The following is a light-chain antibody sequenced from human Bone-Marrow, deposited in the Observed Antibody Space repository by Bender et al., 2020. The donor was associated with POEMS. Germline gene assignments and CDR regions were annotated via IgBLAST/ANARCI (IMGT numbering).Light chain of an antibody. V-gene: IGLV2-14*02. CDR2: DVT. CDR3: SSYSSSSTLYV. J-gene: IGLJ1*01. Sequence: QSALTQPASVSGSPGQSIAISCTGTSSDVGSYDLVSWYQQYPGKAPKLMIYDVTNRPSGVSNRFSGSKSGNTASLTISGLRAEDEADYYCSSYSSSSTLYVFGIGTKVTVL. CDR1: SSDVGSYDL.